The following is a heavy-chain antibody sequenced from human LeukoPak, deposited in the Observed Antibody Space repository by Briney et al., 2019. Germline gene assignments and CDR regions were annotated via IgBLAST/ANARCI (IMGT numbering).Heavy chain of an antibody. D-gene: IGHD4-17*01. J-gene: IGHJ5*02. CDR1: GGSISSYY. Sequence: PSETLSLTCTVSGGSISSYYWSWIRQPAGKGLEWIGRIYTSGSTNYNPSLKSRVTMSVDTSKNLFSLKLSSVTAADTAVYYCARDAASTVRGNWFDPWGQGTLVTVSS. V-gene: IGHV4-4*07. CDR3: ARDAASTVRGNWFDP. CDR2: IYTSGST.